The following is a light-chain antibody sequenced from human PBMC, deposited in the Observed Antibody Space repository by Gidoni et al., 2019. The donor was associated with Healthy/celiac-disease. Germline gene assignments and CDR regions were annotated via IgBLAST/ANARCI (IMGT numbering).Light chain of an antibody. CDR1: QSVLHSSNNKNY. CDR2: WAS. Sequence: DIVMTQSPDSLAVSLGERATINCNSSQSVLHSSNNKNYLAWYQRKPGHPPKLLIYWASTRESGVPDRFSGSGSGTDFTLTISSLQAEDVAVYYCQQYYSTPLTFGGGTKVEIK. J-gene: IGKJ4*01. V-gene: IGKV4-1*01. CDR3: QQYYSTPLT.